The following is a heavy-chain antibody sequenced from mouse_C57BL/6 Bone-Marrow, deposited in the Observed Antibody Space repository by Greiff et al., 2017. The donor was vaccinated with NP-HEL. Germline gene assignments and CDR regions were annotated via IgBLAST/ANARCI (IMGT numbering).Heavy chain of an antibody. J-gene: IGHJ2*01. V-gene: IGHV1-82*01. CDR2: IYPGDGDT. Sequence: VQLQQSGPELVKPGASVKISCKASGYAFSSSWMNWVKQRPGKGLEWIGRIYPGDGDTNYNGKFKGKATLTAYKSSSTAYMQLSSLTSEDSAVYFCARLIVHTDDWGQGTTLTVSS. CDR1: GYAFSSSW. CDR3: ARLIVHTDD. D-gene: IGHD5-1-1*01.